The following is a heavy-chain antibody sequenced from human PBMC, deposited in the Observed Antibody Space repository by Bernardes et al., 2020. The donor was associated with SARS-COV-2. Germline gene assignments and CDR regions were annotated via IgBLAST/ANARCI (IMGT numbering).Heavy chain of an antibody. D-gene: IGHD3-10*01. CDR3: AKDRYGSGNTPGTY. J-gene: IGHJ4*01. Sequence: GGSLRLSSVASGFTFSKNAMTWVRQVPGKGLEWVSATSAITGLSTAYYADSVKGRFTISRDSSKNTVSLELNNLSAEDTAIYFCAKDRYGSGNTPGTYWGHGTQVTVSS. V-gene: IGHV3-23*01. CDR1: GFTFSKNA. CDR2: TSAITGLSTA.